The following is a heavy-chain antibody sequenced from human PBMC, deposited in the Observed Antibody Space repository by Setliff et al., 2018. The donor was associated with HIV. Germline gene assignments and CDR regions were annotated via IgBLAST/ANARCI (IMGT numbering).Heavy chain of an antibody. CDR3: ARSRIRGYYDTSPAMAFDI. V-gene: IGHV4-39*01. CDR1: GGSIRSSSYY. Sequence: SETLSLTCIVSGGSIRSSSYYWGWIRQPPGKGLEWIGTIYYTGSTNYNPSLKSRVTISVDSSKNQLSLEVNSVTAADTAVYYCARSRIRGYYDTSPAMAFDIWGQGTMVTVSS. D-gene: IGHD3-22*01. J-gene: IGHJ3*02. CDR2: IYYTGST.